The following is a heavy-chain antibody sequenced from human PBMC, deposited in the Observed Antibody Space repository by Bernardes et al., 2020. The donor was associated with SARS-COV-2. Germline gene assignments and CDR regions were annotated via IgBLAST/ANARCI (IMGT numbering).Heavy chain of an antibody. CDR2: IWYDGSNK. V-gene: IGHV3-33*01. CDR1: GFTFSSYG. J-gene: IGHJ4*02. CDR3: AREEQWPTQFFVY. D-gene: IGHD6-19*01. Sequence: GGSLRLSCAASGFTFSSYGMHWVRQAPGKGLDWVAVIWYDGSNKYYADSVKGRFTISRDNSKNTLYLQMNSLRAEDTAVYYCAREEQWPTQFFVYWGQGTLVTVSS.